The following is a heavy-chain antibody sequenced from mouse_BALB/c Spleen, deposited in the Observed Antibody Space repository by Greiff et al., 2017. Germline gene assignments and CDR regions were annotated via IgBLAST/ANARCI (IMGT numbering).Heavy chain of an antibody. CDR1: GFTFSSFG. Sequence: EVKLMESGGGLVQPGGSRKLSCAASGFTFSSFGMHWVRQAPEKGLEWVAYISSCSSTIYYADTVKGRFTISRDNPKNTLFLQMTSLRSEDTAMYYCARWYYGSSHYFDYWGQGTTLTVSS. V-gene: IGHV5-17*02. CDR3: ARWYYGSSHYFDY. J-gene: IGHJ2*01. CDR2: ISSCSSTI. D-gene: IGHD1-1*01.